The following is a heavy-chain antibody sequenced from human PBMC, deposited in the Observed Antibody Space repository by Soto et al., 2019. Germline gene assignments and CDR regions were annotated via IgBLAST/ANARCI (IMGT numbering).Heavy chain of an antibody. D-gene: IGHD3-3*01. CDR2: ISAYNGNT. CDR3: ARGLTIFGVVMIYYSYGMDV. Sequence: QVQLVQSGAEVKKPGASVKVSCKASGYTFTSYGIIWVRQAPGQGLEWMGWISAYNGNTNYAQKLQGRVTMTTDTSTSTAYMELRSLRSDDTAVYYCARGLTIFGVVMIYYSYGMDVWGQGTTVTVSS. V-gene: IGHV1-18*01. CDR1: GYTFTSYG. J-gene: IGHJ6*02.